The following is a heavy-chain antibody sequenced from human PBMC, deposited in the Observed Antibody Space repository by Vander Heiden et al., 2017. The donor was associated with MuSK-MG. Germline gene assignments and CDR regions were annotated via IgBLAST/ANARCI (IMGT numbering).Heavy chain of an antibody. CDR2: IYYSGST. CDR1: GGSISSYY. J-gene: IGHJ6*03. CDR3: ARVQGPITIFGVVPPQGYMDV. Sequence: QVQLQESGPGLVKPSETLSLTCTVSGGSISSYYWSWIRQPPGKGLEWIGYIYYSGSTNYNPSLKSRVTISVDTSKNQFSLKLSSVTAADTAVYYCARVQGPITIFGVVPPQGYMDVWGKGTTVTVSS. V-gene: IGHV4-59*01. D-gene: IGHD3-3*01.